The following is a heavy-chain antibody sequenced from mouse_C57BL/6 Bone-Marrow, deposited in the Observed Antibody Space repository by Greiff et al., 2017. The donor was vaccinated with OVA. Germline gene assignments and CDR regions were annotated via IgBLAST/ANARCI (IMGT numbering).Heavy chain of an antibody. Sequence: EVQRVESGGDLVKPGGSLKLSCAASGFTFSSYGMSWVRQTPDKRLEWVATISSGGSYTYYPDSVKGRCTISRDNAKNTLYLQMSSLKSEDTAMYYCARDGGTRFAYWGQGTLVTVSA. V-gene: IGHV5-6*01. J-gene: IGHJ3*01. CDR1: GFTFSSYG. D-gene: IGHD2-3*01. CDR3: ARDGGTRFAY. CDR2: ISSGGSYT.